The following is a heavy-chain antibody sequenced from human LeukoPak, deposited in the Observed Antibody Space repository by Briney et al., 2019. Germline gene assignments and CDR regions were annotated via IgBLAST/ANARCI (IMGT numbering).Heavy chain of an antibody. V-gene: IGHV4-34*01. CDR1: GGSFSGYY. J-gene: IGHJ3*02. Sequence: SETLSLTCAVYGGSFSGYYWSWIRQPPGKGLEWIGEINHSGSTNYNPSLKSRVTISVDTSKNQFSLKLSSVTAADTAVYYCARDNGVYCSGGSCYSIAAFDIWGQGTMVTVSS. CDR2: INHSGST. CDR3: ARDNGVYCSGGSCYSIAAFDI. D-gene: IGHD2-15*01.